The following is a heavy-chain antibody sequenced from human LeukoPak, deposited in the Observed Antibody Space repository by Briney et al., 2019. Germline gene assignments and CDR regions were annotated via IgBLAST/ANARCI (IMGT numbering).Heavy chain of an antibody. CDR3: ARARYCSSTSCYTGRGYFDY. V-gene: IGHV1-2*02. Sequence: ASVKVSCKASGYTFTGYYMHWVRQAPGQGLEWMGWINPNSGGTNYAQKFQGRVIMTRDTSISTAYMELSRLRSDDTAVYYCARARYCSSTSCYTGRGYFDYWGQGTLVTVSS. D-gene: IGHD2-2*02. J-gene: IGHJ4*02. CDR1: GYTFTGYY. CDR2: INPNSGGT.